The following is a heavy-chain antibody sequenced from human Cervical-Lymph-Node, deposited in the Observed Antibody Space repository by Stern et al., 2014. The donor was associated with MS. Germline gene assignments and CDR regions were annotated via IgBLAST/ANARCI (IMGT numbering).Heavy chain of an antibody. CDR2: IIPMFGTI. V-gene: IGHV1-69*01. Sequence: QVQLVQSGAELKTPGSSVRTSCKASGGTFTSYAINWVRQAPGQGPAWMGGIIPMFGTINYAQNSQGRVTISADESTGTAYMELTGLTSEDTAVFYCARDGRGNFFYFDLWGRGTLVTVSS. D-gene: IGHD4-23*01. CDR1: GGTFTSYA. J-gene: IGHJ2*01. CDR3: ARDGRGNFFYFDL.